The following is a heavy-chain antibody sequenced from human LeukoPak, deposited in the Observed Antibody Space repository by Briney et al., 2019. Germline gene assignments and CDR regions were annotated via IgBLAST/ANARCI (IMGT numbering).Heavy chain of an antibody. D-gene: IGHD3-9*01. CDR3: ARDKLLRYFDWLDY. V-gene: IGHV3-30*04. Sequence: GGSLRLSCAASGFTFSSYAMHWVRQAPGKGLEWVAVISYDGSNKYYADSVKGRFTIPRDNSKNTLYLQMNSLRAEDTAVYYCARDKLLRYFDWLDYWGQGTLVTVSS. CDR2: ISYDGSNK. J-gene: IGHJ4*02. CDR1: GFTFSSYA.